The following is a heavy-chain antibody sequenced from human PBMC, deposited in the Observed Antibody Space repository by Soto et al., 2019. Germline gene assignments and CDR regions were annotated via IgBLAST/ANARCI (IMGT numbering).Heavy chain of an antibody. V-gene: IGHV1-3*01. Sequence: ASVKVSCKASGYTFTRYAMHWVRQAPGQRLEWMGWINVANGNTKYSQKFQGRVTITRDTSASTAYMELSSLRSEDTAVYYCARAADWFAPWGQGTLVTGSS. CDR2: INVANGNT. CDR3: ARAADWFAP. J-gene: IGHJ5*02. CDR1: GYTFTRYA.